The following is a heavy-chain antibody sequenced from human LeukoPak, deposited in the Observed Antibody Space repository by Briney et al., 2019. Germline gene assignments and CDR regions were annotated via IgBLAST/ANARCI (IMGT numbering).Heavy chain of an antibody. J-gene: IGHJ5*02. CDR1: GANLGTYW. D-gene: IGHD3-10*01. CDR2: IFPGDSDT. V-gene: IGHV5-51*01. Sequence: GEPLKISCQGSGANLGTYWIGWVRHMPGKGLDWMGIIFPGDSDTRYSPSFQGQVTISVDKSINTAYVQWSSLKASDSAIYYCAGQKGSGSSFTWGQGTLVTVSS. CDR3: AGQKGSGSSFT.